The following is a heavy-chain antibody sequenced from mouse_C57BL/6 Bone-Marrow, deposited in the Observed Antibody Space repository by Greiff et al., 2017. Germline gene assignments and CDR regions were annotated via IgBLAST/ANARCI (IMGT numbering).Heavy chain of an antibody. J-gene: IGHJ3*01. V-gene: IGHV5-6*01. Sequence: EVQLVESGGDLVKPGGSLKLSCAASGFTFSSYGMSWVRQTPDKRLEWVATISSGGSYTYYPDSVKGRFTISRDNAKNTLYLQMSSLKSEDTAMYYCAIMITTFAYWGQGTLVTVSA. D-gene: IGHD2-4*01. CDR1: GFTFSSYG. CDR3: AIMITTFAY. CDR2: ISSGGSYT.